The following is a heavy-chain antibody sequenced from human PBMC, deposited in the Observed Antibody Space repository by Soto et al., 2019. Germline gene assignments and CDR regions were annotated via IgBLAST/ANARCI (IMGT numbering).Heavy chain of an antibody. CDR2: IGAYDGHT. CDR1: GYTFTTYG. V-gene: IGHV1-18*01. Sequence: GASVKVSCKASGYTFTTYGISWGRQAPGQGLEGMGWIGAYDGHTNYAQKFQGRVTMTIDTSTSTAHMELRSLRSDDTALYYCARDFYCSRGSRGSCSDCFDPWGQGTLVTVSS. CDR3: ARDFYCSRGSRGSCSDCFDP. J-gene: IGHJ5*02. D-gene: IGHD2-15*01.